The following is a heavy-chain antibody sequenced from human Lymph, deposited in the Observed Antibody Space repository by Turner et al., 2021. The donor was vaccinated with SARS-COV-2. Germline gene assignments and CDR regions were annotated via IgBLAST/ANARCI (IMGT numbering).Heavy chain of an antibody. D-gene: IGHD6-19*01. CDR2: INPNSGGT. Sequence: QVQPVQSGAEVRNPGASVKLSCKASGYIFTGYYMHWVLQAPGQGLEWMGGINPNSGGTYYAQKLQGRVTMTRDTSISTAYMELSRLRSDDTAVYYCARDSSSGWQFDYWGQGTLVTVSS. J-gene: IGHJ4*02. V-gene: IGHV1-2*02. CDR1: GYIFTGYY. CDR3: ARDSSSGWQFDY.